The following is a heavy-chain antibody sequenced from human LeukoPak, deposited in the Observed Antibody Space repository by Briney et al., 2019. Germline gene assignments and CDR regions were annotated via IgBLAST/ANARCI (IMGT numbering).Heavy chain of an antibody. CDR1: GYTFTSYY. CDR3: ARATAENDH. CDR2: INPSGGST. D-gene: IGHD1-14*01. Sequence: ASVKVSCKASGYTFTSYYMHWVRQAPGQGLEWMGIINPSGGSTSYAQKFQGRVTMTRDTSISTFNMELSRLTSDDTAVYYCARATAENDHWGQGTLVTVSS. V-gene: IGHV1-46*01. J-gene: IGHJ4*02.